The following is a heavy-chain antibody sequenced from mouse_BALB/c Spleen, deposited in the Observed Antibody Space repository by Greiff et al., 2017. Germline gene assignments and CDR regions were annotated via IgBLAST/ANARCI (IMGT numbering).Heavy chain of an antibody. V-gene: IGHV1S53*02. CDR1: GYTFTDHA. Sequence: VQRVESDAELVKPGASVKISCKASGYTFTDHAIHWVKQKPEQGLEWIGYISPGNGDIKYNEKFKGKATLTADKSSSTAYMQLNSLTSEDSAVYFCNCGNYGKFFDYGGKGTTLTVSS. J-gene: IGHJ2*01. CDR3: NCGNYGKFFDY. CDR2: ISPGNGDI. D-gene: IGHD2-1*01.